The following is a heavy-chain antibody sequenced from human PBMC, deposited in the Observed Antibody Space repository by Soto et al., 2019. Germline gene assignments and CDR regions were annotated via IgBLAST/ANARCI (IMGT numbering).Heavy chain of an antibody. CDR3: AKRGGVVGGSEHPFFEY. CDR1: GFIFSTMA. CDR2: FQLIEKNR. J-gene: IGHJ4*02. Sequence: QVQLVESGGGVVQPGKSLRLSCAASGFIFSTMACTGSARLQARGWSGWHLFQLIEKNRNYADSVKGRFTIYRDNPKNTLYLEMNSLRPEDTAFYYCAKRGGVVGGSEHPFFEYWGQGTLVTVSS. D-gene: IGHD2-15*01. V-gene: IGHV3-30*18.